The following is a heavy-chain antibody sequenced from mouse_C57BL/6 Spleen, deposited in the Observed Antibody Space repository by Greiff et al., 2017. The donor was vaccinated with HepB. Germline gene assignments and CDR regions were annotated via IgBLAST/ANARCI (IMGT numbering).Heavy chain of an antibody. V-gene: IGHV2-9-1*01. CDR2: IWTGGGT. J-gene: IGHJ4*01. CDR3: AGYYYGSSPYYAMDY. Sequence: VQVVESGPGLVAPSQSLSITCTVSGFSLTSYAISWVRQPPGKGLEWLGVIWTGGGTNYNSALKSRLSISKDNSKSQVFLKMNSLQTDDTARYYCAGYYYGSSPYYAMDYWGQGTSVTVSS. D-gene: IGHD1-1*01. CDR1: GFSLTSYA.